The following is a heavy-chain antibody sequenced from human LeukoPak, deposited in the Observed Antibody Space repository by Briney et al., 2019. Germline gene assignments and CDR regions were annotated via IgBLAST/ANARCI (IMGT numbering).Heavy chain of an antibody. J-gene: IGHJ3*02. V-gene: IGHV1-69*05. D-gene: IGHD3-9*01. CDR2: IIPIFGTA. Sequence: ASVKVSCKASGGTFSSYAISWVRQAPGQGLEWMGGIIPIFGTATYAQKFQGRVTITTDESTSTAYMELSSLRSEDTAVYYCARSSTRITISSWGAFDIWGQGTMVTVSS. CDR3: ARSSTRITISSWGAFDI. CDR1: GGTFSSYA.